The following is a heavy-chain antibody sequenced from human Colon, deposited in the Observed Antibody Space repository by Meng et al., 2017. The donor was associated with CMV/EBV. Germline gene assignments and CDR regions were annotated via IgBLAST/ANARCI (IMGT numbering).Heavy chain of an antibody. CDR3: ARDAFYSNYGDWYYYYYGMDV. V-gene: IGHV3-21*01. J-gene: IGHJ6*02. CDR2: ISSSSSYI. CDR1: GFTFSSYS. Sequence: GESLKISCAASGFTFSSYSMNWVRQAPGKGLEWVSSISSSSSYIYYADSVKGRFTISRDNAKNSLYLQMNSLRAEDTAVYYCARDAFYSNYGDWYYYYYGMDVWGQGTTVTV. D-gene: IGHD4-11*01.